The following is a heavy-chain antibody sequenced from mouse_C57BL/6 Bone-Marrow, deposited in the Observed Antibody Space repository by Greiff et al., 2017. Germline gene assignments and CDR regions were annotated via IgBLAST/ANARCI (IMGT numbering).Heavy chain of an antibody. CDR2: IRNKANGYTT. CDR1: GFTFTDYY. CDR3: ARYSSSYGYFDY. J-gene: IGHJ2*01. V-gene: IGHV7-3*01. Sequence: DVKLQESGGGLVQPGGSLSLSCAASGFTFTDYYMGWVRQPPGKALEWLGFIRNKANGYTTEYSASVKGRFTISRDNSQSILYLQMNALRAEDSATYYCARYSSSYGYFDYWGQGTTLTVSS. D-gene: IGHD1-1*01.